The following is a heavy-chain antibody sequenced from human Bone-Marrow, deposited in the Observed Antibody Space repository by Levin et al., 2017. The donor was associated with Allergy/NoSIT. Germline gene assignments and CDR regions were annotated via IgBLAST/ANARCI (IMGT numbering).Heavy chain of an antibody. CDR1: GYTFTSYA. J-gene: IGHJ6*02. CDR2: INTNTGNP. CDR3: ARKSLGYCTNGVCYNSYYYGMDV. D-gene: IGHD2-8*01. V-gene: IGHV7-4-1*02. Sequence: GESLKISCKASGYTFTSYAMNWVRQAPGQGLEWMGWINTNTGNPTYAQGFTGRFVFSLDTSVSTAYLQISSLKAEDTAVYYCARKSLGYCTNGVCYNSYYYGMDVWGQGTTVTVSS.